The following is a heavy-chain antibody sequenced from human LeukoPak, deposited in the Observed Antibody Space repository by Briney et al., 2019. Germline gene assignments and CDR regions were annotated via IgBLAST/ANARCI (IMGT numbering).Heavy chain of an antibody. Sequence: SSETLSLTCTVSGGSISSSSYYWGWFRQPPGKGLEWIGSIYYSGSTYYNPSLKSRVTISVDTSKNQFSLKLSSVTAADTAVYYCARSAELLWFGELSYYFDYWGQGTLVTVSS. J-gene: IGHJ4*02. V-gene: IGHV4-39*07. CDR3: ARSAELLWFGELSYYFDY. CDR1: GGSISSSSYY. D-gene: IGHD3-10*01. CDR2: IYYSGST.